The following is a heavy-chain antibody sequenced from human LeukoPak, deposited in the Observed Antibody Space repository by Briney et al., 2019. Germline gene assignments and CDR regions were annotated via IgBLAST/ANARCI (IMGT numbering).Heavy chain of an antibody. CDR2: IIPILGIA. D-gene: IGHD2-2*01. Sequence: EASVKVSCKASGGTFGSYTISWVRQAPGQGLEWMGRIIPILGIANYAQKFQGRVTITADKSTSTAYMELSSLRSEDTAVYYCARDSVVPAAITWFDPWGQGTLVTVSS. J-gene: IGHJ5*02. V-gene: IGHV1-69*04. CDR3: ARDSVVPAAITWFDP. CDR1: GGTFGSYT.